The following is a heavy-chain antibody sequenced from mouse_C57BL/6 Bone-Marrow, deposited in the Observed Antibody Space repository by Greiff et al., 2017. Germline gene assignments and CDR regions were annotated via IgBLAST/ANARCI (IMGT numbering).Heavy chain of an antibody. CDR2: IDPENGDT. J-gene: IGHJ3*01. CDR1: GFNIKDDS. Sequence: VQLQQSGAELVRPGASVKLSCTASGFNIKDDSMHWVKQRPEQGLEWIGWIDPENGDTEYASKFQGKATITADTSSNTAYLQLSSLTSEDTAVYYCTTGLLLNWGQGTLVTVSA. CDR3: TTGLLLN. V-gene: IGHV14-4*01. D-gene: IGHD2-3*01.